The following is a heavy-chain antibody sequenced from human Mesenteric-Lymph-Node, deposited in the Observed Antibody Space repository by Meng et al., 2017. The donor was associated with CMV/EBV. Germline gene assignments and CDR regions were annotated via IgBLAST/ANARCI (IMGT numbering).Heavy chain of an antibody. J-gene: IGHJ5*02. D-gene: IGHD3-3*01. CDR2: INPNSGGT. V-gene: IGHV1-2*02. Sequence: ASVKVSCKASGYTFTGYYMYWVRQAPGQGLEWMGWINPNSGGTNYAQKFQGRVTMTRDTSTSTAYMELRSLRSDDTAVYYCARVGPRIMIFGVVPRGQKNWFDPWGQGTLVTVSS. CDR3: ARVGPRIMIFGVVPRGQKNWFDP. CDR1: GYTFTGYY.